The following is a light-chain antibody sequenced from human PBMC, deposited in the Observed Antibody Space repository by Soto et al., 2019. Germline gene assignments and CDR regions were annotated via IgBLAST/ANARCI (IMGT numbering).Light chain of an antibody. CDR1: SSNIGSNT. CDR3: AAWDDSLHVV. CDR2: SND. V-gene: IGLV1-44*01. J-gene: IGLJ2*01. Sequence: QSVLTQPPSASGTPGQRVTISCSGSSSNIGSNTVNWYQQFPATAPKLLIYSNDQRPSGVPDRFSGSKSGTSASLAISGLQSEDEADYYCAAWDDSLHVVFGGGTQLTVL.